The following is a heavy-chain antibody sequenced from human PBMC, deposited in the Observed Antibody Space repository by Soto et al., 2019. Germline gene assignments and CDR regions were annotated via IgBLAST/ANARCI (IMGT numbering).Heavy chain of an antibody. CDR3: ARAYRGGYSGYDSAGLDY. CDR2: INHSGST. Sequence: QVQLQQWGAGLLKPSETLSLTCAVYGGSFSGYYWSWIRQPPGKGLEWIGEINHSGSTNYNPTLKSRVTISVDTSKNEFSLKLGSVTAADTAVYYCARAYRGGYSGYDSAGLDYWGQGTLVTVSS. J-gene: IGHJ4*02. CDR1: GGSFSGYY. D-gene: IGHD5-12*01. V-gene: IGHV4-34*01.